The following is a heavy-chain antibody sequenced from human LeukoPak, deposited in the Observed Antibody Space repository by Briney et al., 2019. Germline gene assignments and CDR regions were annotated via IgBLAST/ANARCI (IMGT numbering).Heavy chain of an antibody. D-gene: IGHD2-2*01. CDR2: ISHTGST. Sequence: SETLSPTCTVSGGSVFSGSHYWSWIRQPPGKGLEWIGYISHTGSTNYNPSLKSRVTMLIDTSKNQFSLKLSSVTAADTAMYYCARVEYQLLGRYYYYGLDVWGQGTTVTVSS. CDR3: ARVEYQLLGRYYYYGLDV. J-gene: IGHJ6*02. CDR1: GGSVFSGSHY. V-gene: IGHV4-61*01.